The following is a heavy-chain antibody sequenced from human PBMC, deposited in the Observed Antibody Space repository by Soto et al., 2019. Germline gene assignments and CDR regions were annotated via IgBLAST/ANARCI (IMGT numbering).Heavy chain of an antibody. CDR1: GFTFSSYA. CDR3: ARRNTIFGVVKERVGGMDV. D-gene: IGHD3-3*01. J-gene: IGHJ6*02. CDR2: ISYDGSNK. V-gene: IGHV3-30-3*01. Sequence: QVQLVESGGGVVQPGRSLRLSCAASGFTFSSYAMHWVRQAPGKGLEWVAVISYDGSNKYYADSVQGRFTISRDNSKDTLCLPMNSLRAEDTAVYYCARRNTIFGVVKERVGGMDVWGQGTTVTVSS.